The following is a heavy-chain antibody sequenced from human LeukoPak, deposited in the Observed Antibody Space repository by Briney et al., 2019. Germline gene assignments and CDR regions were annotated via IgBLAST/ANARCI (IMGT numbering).Heavy chain of an antibody. CDR3: ARGGTVLRPNSPYDY. J-gene: IGHJ4*02. D-gene: IGHD4-17*01. V-gene: IGHV1-46*01. CDR2: MNPSGTST. Sequence: GASVKVSCKASGYSFTSYYMHWVRQAPGQGLEWMGRMNPSGTSTSYAQKFQGRITMTRDTSTSTVSIELSSLRSEDTAVYYCARGGTVLRPNSPYDYWGQGTLVTVSS. CDR1: GYSFTSYY.